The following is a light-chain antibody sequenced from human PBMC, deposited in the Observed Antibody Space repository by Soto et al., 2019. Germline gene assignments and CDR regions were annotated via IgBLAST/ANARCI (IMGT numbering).Light chain of an antibody. CDR3: QQYDDFPLT. V-gene: IGKV1-33*01. J-gene: IGKJ4*01. Sequence: DIQMTQSPSSLSASAGDRITITCQASQDIATFLNWYQQKPGKAPRLLIYDASTLKPGDTSRFRGSGSGTDFTFTISSLQPEDIETYYCQQYDDFPLTLGGGTKVDIK. CDR2: DAS. CDR1: QDIATF.